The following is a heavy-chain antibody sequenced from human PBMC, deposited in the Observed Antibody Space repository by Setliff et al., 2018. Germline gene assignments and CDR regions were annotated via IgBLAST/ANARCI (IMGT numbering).Heavy chain of an antibody. CDR2: INWNGGST. D-gene: IGHD1-7*01. J-gene: IGHJ5*02. V-gene: IGHV3-20*04. CDR1: GFIFDDYG. CDR3: ARDQFRNSGGLYS. Sequence: PGGSLRLSCAASGFIFDDYGMGWVRQVPGKGLEWVSGINWNGGSTSYADSVKGRVTVFRDNSKNTLYLQMSSLRADDTALYYCARDQFRNSGGLYSWGQGTLVTVSS.